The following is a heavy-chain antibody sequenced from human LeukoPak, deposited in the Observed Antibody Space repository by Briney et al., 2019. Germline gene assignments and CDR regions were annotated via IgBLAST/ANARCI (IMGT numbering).Heavy chain of an antibody. J-gene: IGHJ4*02. CDR2: IYPGDSDT. D-gene: IGHD3-10*01. V-gene: IGHV5-51*01. CDR3: ARDRDYYGSGSSGSYFDY. Sequence: GESLKISCKGSGYSFTSYWIGWVRQMPGKGLEWMGIIYPGDSDTRYSPSFQGPVTISADKSISTAYLQWSSLKASDTAMYYCARDRDYYGSGSSGSYFDYWGQGTLVTVSS. CDR1: GYSFTSYW.